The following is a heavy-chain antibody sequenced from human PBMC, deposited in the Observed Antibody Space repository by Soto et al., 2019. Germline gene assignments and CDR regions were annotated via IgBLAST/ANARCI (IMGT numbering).Heavy chain of an antibody. Sequence: SETLSLTCSVSGGSVTGNCWSWVRQPPGKGLEWIGCIDYNGRAHYNPSLTSRVNMSLDTSNNHFSLKLSSMTAADTAMYYCARGPDHSKVGYWGQGTLVTVSS. CDR3: ARGPDHSKVGY. CDR2: IDYNGRA. D-gene: IGHD4-4*01. V-gene: IGHV4-59*02. CDR1: GGSVTGNC. J-gene: IGHJ4*02.